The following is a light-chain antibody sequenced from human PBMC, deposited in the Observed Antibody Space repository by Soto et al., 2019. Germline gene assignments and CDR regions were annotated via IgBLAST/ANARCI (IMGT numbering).Light chain of an antibody. V-gene: IGKV3-11*01. J-gene: IGKJ4*01. CDR3: QKRSNWPPVT. Sequence: EIVLTQSPATLSLSLGERATLSCRASQSVGYDLAWYQQKPGQAPRLLIYDASNRATGIPARFSGSGSGTDFTLAISSLEPEDFAVYYCQKRSNWPPVTFGGGTKVEIK. CDR1: QSVGYD. CDR2: DAS.